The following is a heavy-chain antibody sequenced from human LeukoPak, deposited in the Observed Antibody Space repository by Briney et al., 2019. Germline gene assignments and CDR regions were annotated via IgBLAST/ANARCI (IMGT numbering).Heavy chain of an antibody. V-gene: IGHV3-30*02. CDR3: AKDGVWYDSSGYTPHYYYYYYMDV. D-gene: IGHD3-22*01. J-gene: IGHJ6*03. Sequence: GGSLRLSCAASGFTFSNYGVLWVRQAPGKGLDWVAFIRYDGNNKLYADSVKGRFTISRDNSKNTLYLHINSLRAEDTAVYYCAKDGVWYDSSGYTPHYYYYYYMDVWGKGTTVTVSS. CDR2: IRYDGNNK. CDR1: GFTFSNYG.